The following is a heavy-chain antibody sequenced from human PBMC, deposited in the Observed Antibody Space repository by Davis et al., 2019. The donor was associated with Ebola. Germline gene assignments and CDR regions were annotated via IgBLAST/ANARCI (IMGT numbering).Heavy chain of an antibody. CDR2: IIPIFGTA. V-gene: IGHV1-69*13. CDR3: ARERCSGGSCHSPFDY. J-gene: IGHJ4*02. D-gene: IGHD2-15*01. CDR1: GGTFSSYA. Sequence: SVKVSCKASGGTFSSYAISWVRQAPGQGLEWMGGIIPIFGTANYAQKFQGRVTITADESTSTAYMELSSLRSEDTAVYYCARERCSGGSCHSPFDYWGQGTLVTVSS.